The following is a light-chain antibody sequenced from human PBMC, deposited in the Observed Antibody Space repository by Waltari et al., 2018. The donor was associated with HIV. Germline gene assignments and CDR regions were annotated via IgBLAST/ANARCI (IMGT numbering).Light chain of an antibody. CDR2: SVS. J-gene: IGKJ4*01. V-gene: IGKV3-15*01. Sequence: EIVMTQSPVTLSASLGERVTLSCRASQSVGNNLAWYQQRPGQAPGVLIYSVSTRAAGVPARFSCSGSGTDFTLTISSLQSEDYAVYFCQQYEKWPPLTFGGGTKV. CDR1: QSVGNN. CDR3: QQYEKWPPLT.